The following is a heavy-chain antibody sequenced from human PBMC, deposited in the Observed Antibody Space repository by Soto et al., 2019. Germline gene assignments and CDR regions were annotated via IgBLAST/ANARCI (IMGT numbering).Heavy chain of an antibody. CDR1: GFSLSTSGVG. J-gene: IGHJ4*02. D-gene: IGHD3-9*01. Sequence: QITLKESGPTLVRPTQTLTLTCAFSGFSLSTSGVGVDWIRQPPGKALEWLAVIYWDDSKHYSPSLRRRLTITKDTSKNQVVLTMTNMDPMDTGTYYCAHKGPEDWPLDYWGQGTLVTVSS. V-gene: IGHV2-5*02. CDR2: IYWDDSK. CDR3: AHKGPEDWPLDY.